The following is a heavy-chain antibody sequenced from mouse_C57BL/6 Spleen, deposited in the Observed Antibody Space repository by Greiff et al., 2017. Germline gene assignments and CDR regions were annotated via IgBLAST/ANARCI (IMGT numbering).Heavy chain of an antibody. J-gene: IGHJ2*01. CDR3: ERHESFDY. CDR1: GFTFSSYT. V-gene: IGHV5-9*01. D-gene: IGHD1-3*01. Sequence: EVMLVESGGGLVKPGGSLKLSCAASGFTFSSYTMSWVRQTPEKRLEWVATISGGGGNTYYPDSVKGRFTISRDNAKNTLYLKMSSLRSEDTALYYCERHESFDYWGQGTTLTVSS. CDR2: ISGGGGNT.